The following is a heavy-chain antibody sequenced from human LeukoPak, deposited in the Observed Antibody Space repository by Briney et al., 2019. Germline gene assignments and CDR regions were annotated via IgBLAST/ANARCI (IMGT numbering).Heavy chain of an antibody. V-gene: IGHV3-30-3*01. CDR3: ARDRTSYYYDTGAFDI. Sequence: GGSLRLSCAASGFTFSSYAMHWVRQAPGKGLEWVAVISYDGSNKYYADPVKGRFTISRDNSKNTLYLQMNSLRAEDTAVYYCARDRTSYYYDTGAFDIWGQGTMVTVSS. D-gene: IGHD3-22*01. CDR1: GFTFSSYA. CDR2: ISYDGSNK. J-gene: IGHJ3*02.